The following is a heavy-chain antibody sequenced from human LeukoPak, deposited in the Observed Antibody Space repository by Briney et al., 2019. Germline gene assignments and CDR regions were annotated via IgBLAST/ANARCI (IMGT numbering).Heavy chain of an antibody. CDR3: ARGSTARWFDP. Sequence: PSETLSLTCTVSGGSISSGGYYWSWIRQHPGKGLEWIGYIYYSGSTYYNPSLKSRVTISVDTSKNQFSLKLSSVTAADTAVYYCARGSTARWFDPWGQGTLVTVSS. CDR2: IYYSGST. J-gene: IGHJ5*02. V-gene: IGHV4-31*03. CDR1: GGSISSGGYY. D-gene: IGHD5-18*01.